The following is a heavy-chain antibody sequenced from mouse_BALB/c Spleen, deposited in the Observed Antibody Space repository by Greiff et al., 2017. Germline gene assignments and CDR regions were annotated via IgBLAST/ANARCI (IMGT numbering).Heavy chain of an antibody. J-gene: IGHJ2*01. D-gene: IGHD1-1*02. CDR2: ISYSGST. CDR1: GYSITSDYA. CDR3: ARKRGDYGRGFDY. V-gene: IGHV3-2*02. Sequence: DVQLQESGPGLVKPSQSLSLTCTVTGYSITSDYAWNWIRQLPGNKLEWMGYISYSGSTSYNPSLKRRIPITRDTSKNQFFLQLNSVTTEDTATYYGARKRGDYGRGFDYWGQGTTLTVSS.